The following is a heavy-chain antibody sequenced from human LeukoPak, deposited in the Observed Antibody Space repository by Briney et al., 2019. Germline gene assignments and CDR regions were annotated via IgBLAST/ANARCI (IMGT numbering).Heavy chain of an antibody. J-gene: IGHJ4*02. CDR2: IWYDGSNK. V-gene: IGHV3-33*01. CDR1: EFTFSSYG. CDR3: ARGSYYYDSSGLDY. Sequence: GGSLRLSCAASEFTFSSYGMHWVRQAPGKGLEWVAVIWYDGSNKYYADSVKGRFTISRDNSKNTLYLQMNSLRAEDTAVYYCARGSYYYDSSGLDYWGQGTLVTVSS. D-gene: IGHD3-22*01.